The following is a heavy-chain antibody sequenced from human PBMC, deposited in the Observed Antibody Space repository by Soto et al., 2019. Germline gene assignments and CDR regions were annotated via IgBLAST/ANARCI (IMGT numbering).Heavy chain of an antibody. J-gene: IGHJ4*02. CDR3: ARGNRGSYY. CDR1: GFTFSSYG. V-gene: IGHV3-48*04. D-gene: IGHD3-10*01. CDR2: ISDSGTVA. Sequence: VSLRLSCAASGFTFSSYGMHWVCQAPGKGLEWVSYISDSGTVAYNADSVEGRFTISRDNAKNSLYMQINSLRAEDTAVYYCARGNRGSYYWGQGTLVTVSS.